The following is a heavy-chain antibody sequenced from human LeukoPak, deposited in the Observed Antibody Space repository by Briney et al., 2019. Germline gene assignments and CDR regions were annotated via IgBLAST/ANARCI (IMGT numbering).Heavy chain of an antibody. J-gene: IGHJ4*02. D-gene: IGHD1-20*01. Sequence: ASVKVSCKASGGTFSSYAISWVRQAPGQGLEWMGGIIPIFGTANYAQKFQGRVTITADKSTSTAYMELSSLRSDDTAVYYCARDGREYNWNDVWFWGQGTLVTVSS. CDR2: IIPIFGTA. V-gene: IGHV1-69*06. CDR1: GGTFSSYA. CDR3: ARDGREYNWNDVWF.